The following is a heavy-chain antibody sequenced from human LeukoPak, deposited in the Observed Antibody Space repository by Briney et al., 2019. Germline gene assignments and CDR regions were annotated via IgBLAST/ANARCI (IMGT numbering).Heavy chain of an antibody. J-gene: IGHJ4*02. CDR2: IKRDGSEK. CDR1: GFTLSSYW. Sequence: GGSLRLSCDVSGFTLSSYWMSWVRQAPGKGLEWVANIKRDGSEKYYVDSVKGRFTISRDNAKNSLYPQMNSLRAEDTAVYYCARGVGTDCWGQGTLVTVSS. CDR3: ARGVGTDC. V-gene: IGHV3-7*01. D-gene: IGHD1-1*01.